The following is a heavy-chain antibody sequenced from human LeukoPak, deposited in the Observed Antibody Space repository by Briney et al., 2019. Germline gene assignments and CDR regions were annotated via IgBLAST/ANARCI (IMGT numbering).Heavy chain of an antibody. Sequence: SETLSLTCTVSGASISTYYWSWIRQPPGKGLEWIGYIDYSGSTNYNPSLKSRITISVDTSKNQFSLKLSSVTAADTAVYYCARRYYSDPFDYWGQGTLVTVSS. D-gene: IGHD4-17*01. CDR1: GASISTYY. CDR2: IDYSGST. J-gene: IGHJ4*02. CDR3: ARRYYSDPFDY. V-gene: IGHV4-59*01.